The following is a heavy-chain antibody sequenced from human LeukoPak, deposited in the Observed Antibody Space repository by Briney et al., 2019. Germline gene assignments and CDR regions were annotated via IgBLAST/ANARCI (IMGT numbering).Heavy chain of an antibody. J-gene: IGHJ4*02. CDR2: IYSSGST. D-gene: IGHD4-23*01. CDR1: GGSINSYY. V-gene: IGHV4-4*07. Sequence: SETLSLTCAVSGGSINSYYWSWIRQPAGKGLEWIGRIYSSGSTNYNPSLKSRVSMSVDTSKNQFSLKLTSVTAADTALYYCARGGKATVVTMWGQGILVTVSS. CDR3: ARGGKATVVTM.